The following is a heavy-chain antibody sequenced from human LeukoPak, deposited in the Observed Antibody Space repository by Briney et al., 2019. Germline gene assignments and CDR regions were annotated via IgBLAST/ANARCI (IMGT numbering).Heavy chain of an antibody. CDR3: ARDRTAGYCSLGSCYADY. CDR1: GFTFNSNG. J-gene: IGHJ4*02. V-gene: IGHV3-33*01. D-gene: IGHD2-15*01. Sequence: GGSLRLSCAASGFTFNSNGMHWVRQAPGKGLEWVAVLWYDGSDEYYADSVKGRFTISRDNSKNTLYLQMNSLRAEDTAVYYCARDRTAGYCSLGSCYADYWGQGTLVTVSS. CDR2: LWYDGSDE.